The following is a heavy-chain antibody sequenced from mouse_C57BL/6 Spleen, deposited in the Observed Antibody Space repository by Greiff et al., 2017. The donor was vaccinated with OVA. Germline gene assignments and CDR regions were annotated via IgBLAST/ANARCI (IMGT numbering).Heavy chain of an antibody. D-gene: IGHD2-2*01. J-gene: IGHJ1*03. CDR1: GFTFSDYG. CDR2: ISSGSSTI. V-gene: IGHV5-17*03. Sequence: DVHLVESGGGLVKPGGSLKLSCAASGFTFSDYGMHWVRQAPEKGLEWVAYISSGSSTIYYADTVKGRFTISRDNARNTLYLQMSSLKSEDTAMYYCTRGYGYDGWYFDVWGTGTTVTVSS. CDR3: TRGYGYDGWYFDV.